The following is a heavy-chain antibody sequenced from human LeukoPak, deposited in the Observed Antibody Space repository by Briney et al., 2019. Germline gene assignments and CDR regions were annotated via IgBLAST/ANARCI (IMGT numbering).Heavy chain of an antibody. J-gene: IGHJ4*02. CDR3: ARSYYDSSGYYTPLGY. Sequence: SVKVSCKASGGTFSSYAISCVRQAPGQGLEWMGRIIPTFGIANYAQKFQGRVTITADKSTSTAYMELSSLRSEDTAVYYCARSYYDSSGYYTPLGYWGQGTLVTVSS. CDR2: IIPTFGIA. CDR1: GGTFSSYA. V-gene: IGHV1-69*04. D-gene: IGHD3-22*01.